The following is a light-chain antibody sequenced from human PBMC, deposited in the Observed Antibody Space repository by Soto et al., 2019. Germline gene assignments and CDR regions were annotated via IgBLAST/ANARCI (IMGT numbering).Light chain of an antibody. CDR1: SSDVGGSDY. CDR2: HVS. CDR3: SSYSTGDILYV. V-gene: IGLV2-14*03. Sequence: QSALTQSASVSGSPGQSITISCTGTSSDVGGSDYVSWYQQHPDKAPKLMIYHVSNRPSGVATRFSGSKSGNTASLTISGLQAEDEAHYYCSSYSTGDILYVFGTGTKRTVL. J-gene: IGLJ1*01.